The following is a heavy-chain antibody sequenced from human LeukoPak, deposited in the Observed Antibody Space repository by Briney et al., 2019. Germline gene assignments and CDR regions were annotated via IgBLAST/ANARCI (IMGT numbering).Heavy chain of an antibody. V-gene: IGHV3-66*01. J-gene: IGHJ2*01. Sequence: GGSLRLSCAASGFTVSSNYMSWVRQAPGKGLEWVSVIYSGGSTYYAGSVKGRFTISRDNSKNTLYLQMNSLRAEDTAVYYCARDLWQSDSSGYYGGFWYFDLWGRGTLVTVSS. CDR3: ARDLWQSDSSGYYGGFWYFDL. D-gene: IGHD3-22*01. CDR2: IYSGGST. CDR1: GFTVSSNY.